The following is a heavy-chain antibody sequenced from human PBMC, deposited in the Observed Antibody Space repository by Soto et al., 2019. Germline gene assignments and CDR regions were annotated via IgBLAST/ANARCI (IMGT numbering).Heavy chain of an antibody. CDR2: ISGSGGST. V-gene: IGHV3-23*01. D-gene: IGHD6-19*01. CDR1: GFTFSSYA. CDR3: AKSPYSSGGGGGYYYYMDV. Sequence: EVQLLESGGGLVQPGGSLRLSCAASGFTFSSYAMSWVRQAPGKGLEWVSAISGSGGSTYYADSVKGRFTISRDNSKNTLFMEMNSLRAEDTAVYYCAKSPYSSGGGGGYYYYMDVWGKGTTVTVSS. J-gene: IGHJ6*03.